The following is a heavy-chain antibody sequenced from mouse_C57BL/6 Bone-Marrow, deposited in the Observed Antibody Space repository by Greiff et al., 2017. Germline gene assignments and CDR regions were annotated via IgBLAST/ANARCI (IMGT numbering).Heavy chain of an antibody. D-gene: IGHD1-1*02. CDR2: ISSGGSYT. CDR3: ARDGGSWFAY. V-gene: IGHV5-6*01. J-gene: IGHJ3*01. Sequence: DVHLVESGGDLVKPGGSLKLSCAASGFTFSSYGMSWVRQTPDKRLEWVATISSGGSYTYYPDSVKGRFTISRDNAKNTLYLQMSSLKSEDTAMYYCARDGGSWFAYWGQGTLVTVSA. CDR1: GFTFSSYG.